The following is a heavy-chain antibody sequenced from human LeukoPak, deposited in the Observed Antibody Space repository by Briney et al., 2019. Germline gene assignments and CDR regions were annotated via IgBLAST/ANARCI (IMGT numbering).Heavy chain of an antibody. CDR2: INHSGST. V-gene: IGHV4-34*01. CDR1: GGSFSGYY. Sequence: SETLSLTCAVYGGSFSGYYWSWIRQPPGKGLEWIGEINHSGSTNYNPPLKSRVTISVDTSKNQFSLKLSSVTAADTAVYYCARERSRGVIIPRSVYYMDVWGKGTTVTISS. D-gene: IGHD3-10*01. CDR3: ARERSRGVIIPRSVYYMDV. J-gene: IGHJ6*03.